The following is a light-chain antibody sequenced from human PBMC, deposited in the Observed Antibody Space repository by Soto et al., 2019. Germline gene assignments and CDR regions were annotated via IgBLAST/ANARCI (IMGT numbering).Light chain of an antibody. CDR2: GAS. CDR1: QSVSSSY. V-gene: IGKV3-20*01. CDR3: QHYGSSSGT. J-gene: IGKJ3*01. Sequence: EIVLTPAPGPPSFSPGGRATPSCRASQSVSSSYLAWYQQKPGQAPRLLIYGASSRATGIPDRFSGSGSGTDFTLTISRLEPEDSAVYYCQHYGSSSGTFGPGTKGDIK.